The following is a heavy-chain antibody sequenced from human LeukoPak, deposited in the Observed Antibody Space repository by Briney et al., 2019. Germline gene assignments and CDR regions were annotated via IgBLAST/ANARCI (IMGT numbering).Heavy chain of an antibody. CDR3: AKARGAATYYYYYMDV. D-gene: IGHD1-26*01. V-gene: IGHV3-33*06. Sequence: GGSLRLSCAVSGFSSSNYGMHWVRQAPGKGLEWVALIWYDGSNKYYADSVKGRFTISRDNSKNTLYLQMNTLRAEDTAVYYCAKARGAATYYYYYMDVWGKGTTVTVYS. CDR2: IWYDGSNK. J-gene: IGHJ6*03. CDR1: GFSSSNYG.